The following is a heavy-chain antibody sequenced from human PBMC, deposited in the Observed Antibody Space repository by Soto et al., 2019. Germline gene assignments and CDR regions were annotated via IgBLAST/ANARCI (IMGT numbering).Heavy chain of an antibody. J-gene: IGHJ4*02. V-gene: IGHV4-59*01. CDR2: IFSSGIA. D-gene: IGHD1-1*01. Sequence: SETLSLTCTVSGDSINTYTWTWIRQPPGKGLEWIGYIFSSGIANYNPSLQSRLTMSVDTSNNVFSLRLNSVSAADTAVYYCARGDQELDYWGPGTLVTVS. CDR3: ARGDQELDY. CDR1: GDSINTYT.